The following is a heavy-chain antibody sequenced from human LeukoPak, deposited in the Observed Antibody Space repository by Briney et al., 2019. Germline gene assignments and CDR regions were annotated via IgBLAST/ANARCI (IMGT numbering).Heavy chain of an antibody. CDR2: ISSSSSYI. Sequence: GGSLRLSCAASGFTFSSYSMNWVRQAPGKGLEWVSSISSSSSYICYADSVKGRFTISRDNAKNSPYLQMNSLRAEDTAVYYCCSHNWFDPWGQGTLVTVSS. CDR1: GFTFSSYS. V-gene: IGHV3-21*01. CDR3: CSHNWFDP. J-gene: IGHJ5*02.